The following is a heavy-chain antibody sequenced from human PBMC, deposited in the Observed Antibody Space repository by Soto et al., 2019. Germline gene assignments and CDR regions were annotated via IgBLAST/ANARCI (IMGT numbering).Heavy chain of an antibody. V-gene: IGHV4-39*01. Sequence: PSETLSLTCTVSGGSISSSLYYWGWIRQPPGKGLEWIGSIYYSGSTHYNPSLESRVTISVDTSKNQFSLKLRSVTAADTAVYYCARHGLQYYYGSGSNFFDYWGQGTLVTVSS. J-gene: IGHJ4*02. CDR2: IYYSGST. CDR1: GGSISSSLYY. D-gene: IGHD3-10*01. CDR3: ARHGLQYYYGSGSNFFDY.